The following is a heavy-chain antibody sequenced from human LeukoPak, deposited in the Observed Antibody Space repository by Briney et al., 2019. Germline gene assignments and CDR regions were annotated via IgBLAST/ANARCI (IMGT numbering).Heavy chain of an antibody. D-gene: IGHD1-26*01. CDR3: ASEYSGSYYAFDI. J-gene: IGHJ3*02. CDR2: INAGNGNT. CDR1: GYTFTSCA. V-gene: IGHV1-3*01. Sequence: ASVKVSCKASGYTFTSCAMHWVRQAPGQRLEWMGWINAGNGNTKYSQKFQGRVTITRDTSASTAYMELSSLRSEDTAVYYCASEYSGSYYAFDIWGQGTMVTVSS.